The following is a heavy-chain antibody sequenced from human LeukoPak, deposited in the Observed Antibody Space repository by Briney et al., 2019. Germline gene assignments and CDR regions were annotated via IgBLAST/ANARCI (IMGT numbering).Heavy chain of an antibody. Sequence: SSVKVSCKASGGIFSSYAISWVRQAPGQGLEWMGRIIPIFGTANYAQKFQGRVTITTDESTSTAYMELSSLRSEDTAVYYSARGRYYYYSSGYYEEHNFDYWRQGTLVTVSS. V-gene: IGHV1-69*05. J-gene: IGHJ4*02. CDR1: GGIFSSYA. CDR2: IIPIFGTA. CDR3: ARGRYYYYSSGYYEEHNFDY. D-gene: IGHD3-22*01.